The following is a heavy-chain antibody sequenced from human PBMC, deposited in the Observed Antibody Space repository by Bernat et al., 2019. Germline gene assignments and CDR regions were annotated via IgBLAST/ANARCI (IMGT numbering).Heavy chain of an antibody. CDR3: GRVQLVSDYYMDV. J-gene: IGHJ6*03. CDR2: IKQDGSEK. D-gene: IGHD1-1*01. CDR1: GFTFSSYW. Sequence: EVQLVESGGGLVQPGGSLRLSCAASGFTFSSYWMSWVRQAPGKGLEWVANIKQDGSEKYYVDSVKGRFTISRDNAKNSLYLQMNSLRAEDTAVYYCGRVQLVSDYYMDVWGKGTTVTVSS. V-gene: IGHV3-7*03.